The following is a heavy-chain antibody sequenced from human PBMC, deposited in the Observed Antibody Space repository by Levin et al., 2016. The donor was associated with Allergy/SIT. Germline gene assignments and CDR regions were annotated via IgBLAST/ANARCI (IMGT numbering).Heavy chain of an antibody. V-gene: IGHV3-21*01. Sequence: GESLKISCAASGFTFSSYSMNWVRQAPGKGLEWVSSISSSSSYIYYADSVKGRFTISRDNAKNSLYLQMNSLRAEDTAVYYCARVGEGDDYYYGMDVWGQGTTVTVSS. CDR3: ARVGEGDDYYYGMDV. CDR1: GFTFSSYS. CDR2: ISSSSSYI. D-gene: IGHD3-16*01. J-gene: IGHJ6*02.